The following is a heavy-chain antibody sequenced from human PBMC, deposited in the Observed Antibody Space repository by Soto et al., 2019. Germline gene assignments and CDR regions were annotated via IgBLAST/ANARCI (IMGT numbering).Heavy chain of an antibody. V-gene: IGHV3-23*01. CDR3: AIVDSSGRIDDY. J-gene: IGHJ4*02. Sequence: GSLRLSCAASGCTFSSYVMSWGRQAPGKGLEWVSSISSSGGNTYYADSVKGRFTISRDNSKNTLYLQMNSLRAEDTVVSFCAIVDSSGRIDDYWGRGP. CDR1: GCTFSSYV. D-gene: IGHD3-22*01. CDR2: ISSSGGNT.